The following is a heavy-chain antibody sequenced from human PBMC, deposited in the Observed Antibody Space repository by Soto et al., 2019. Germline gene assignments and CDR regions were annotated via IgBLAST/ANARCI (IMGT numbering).Heavy chain of an antibody. Sequence: SETLSLTCAVSGGSISSSGYSWSWIRQPPGKGLEWIGYIYHRGSTYNNPSLKSRVTKSVDRSKNQFSLKLRSLTAADTAVYYCARGWGYVAYWGKGTLVPVSS. CDR1: GGSISSSGYS. CDR3: ARGWGYVAY. CDR2: IYHRGST. V-gene: IGHV4-30-2*01. J-gene: IGHJ4*02. D-gene: IGHD2-15*01.